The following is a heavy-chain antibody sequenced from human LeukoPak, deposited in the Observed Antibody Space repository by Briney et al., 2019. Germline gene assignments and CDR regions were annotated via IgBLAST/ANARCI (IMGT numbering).Heavy chain of an antibody. CDR3: AKGTYYDFWSGYSDY. J-gene: IGHJ4*02. D-gene: IGHD3-3*01. CDR2: ISWNSGSI. V-gene: IGHV3-9*03. CDR1: GFTFDDYA. Sequence: GGSLGLSCAASGFTFDDYAMHWVRQAPGKGLGGVPGISWNSGSIGYADSVKGRFTISRDNAKNSLYLQMNSLRAEDMALYYCAKGTYYDFWSGYSDYWGQGTLVTVSS.